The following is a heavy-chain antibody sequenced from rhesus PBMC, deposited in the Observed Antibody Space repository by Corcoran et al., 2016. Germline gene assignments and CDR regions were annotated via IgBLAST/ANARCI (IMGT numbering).Heavy chain of an antibody. D-gene: IGHD6-13*01. CDR1: GGLISDEYY. Sequence: GPGLVKTSETLSLTCAVSGGLISDEYYWSWIRQAPGKGLEWIGYIYGSGGGTTYNPSRKNRITISIDTSKNQFSLKLSSVTAADTTVYSCAREGGYSSWSAPPFDSWGQGVVVTVSS. J-gene: IGHJ6*01. CDR3: AREGGYSSWSAPPFDS. V-gene: IGHV4-106*01. CDR2: IYGSGGGT.